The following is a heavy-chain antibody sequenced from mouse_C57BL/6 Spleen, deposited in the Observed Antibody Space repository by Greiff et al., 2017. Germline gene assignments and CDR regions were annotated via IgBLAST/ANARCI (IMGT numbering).Heavy chain of an antibody. CDR2: INPGSGGT. CDR3: ARPSDSPAWFAY. J-gene: IGHJ3*01. D-gene: IGHD2-12*01. Sequence: QVQLQQSGAELVRPGTSVTVSCKASGYAFTNYLIEWVKQRPGQGLEWIGVINPGSGGTNDNEKFKGKATLTADKSSSTAYMQLSSLTSEDSAVYFCARPSDSPAWFAYWGQGTLVTVSA. CDR1: GYAFTNYL. V-gene: IGHV1-54*01.